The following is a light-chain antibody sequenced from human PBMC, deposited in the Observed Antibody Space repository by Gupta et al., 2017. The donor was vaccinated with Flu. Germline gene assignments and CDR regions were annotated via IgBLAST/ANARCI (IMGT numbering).Light chain of an antibody. J-gene: IGKJ1*01. V-gene: IGKV1-39*01. CDR2: LAS. CDR3: QQSYIAPRT. Sequence: DIQMTQSPSSLSASVGDTVTVSCRASQRISNYLDWYQQKRGMAPKLLVYLASTLQTDVPSRFSGSGSGTNFTLTISRLQPEDFATCYCQQSYIAPRTFGQGTKVEI. CDR1: QRISNY.